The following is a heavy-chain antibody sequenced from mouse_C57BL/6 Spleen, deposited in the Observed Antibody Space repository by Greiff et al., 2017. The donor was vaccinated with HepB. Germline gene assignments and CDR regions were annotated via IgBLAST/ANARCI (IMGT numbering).Heavy chain of an antibody. CDR1: GFNIKDDY. CDR2: IDPENGDT. V-gene: IGHV14-4*01. CDR3: TPYSAWFAY. J-gene: IGHJ3*01. D-gene: IGHD2-10*01. Sequence: VQLKQSGAELVRPGASVKLSCTASGFNIKDDYMHWVKQRPEQGLEWIGWIDPENGDTEYASKFQGKATITADTSSNTAYLQLSSLTSEDTAVYYCTPYSAWFAYWGQWTLVTVSA.